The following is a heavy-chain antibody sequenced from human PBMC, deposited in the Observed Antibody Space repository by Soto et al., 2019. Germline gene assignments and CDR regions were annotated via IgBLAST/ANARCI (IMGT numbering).Heavy chain of an antibody. J-gene: IGHJ4*02. V-gene: IGHV4-59*08. Sequence: SETLSLTCTVSGGSISSYYWSWIRQPPGKGLEWIGYIYYSGSTNSTPSLHSRVTISVDTSTNQFSLKLSSVTAADTAVYYCARHCYVSGSYYNALYFDYWGQGTLVPVSS. CDR3: ARHCYVSGSYYNALYFDY. CDR1: GGSISSYY. CDR2: IYYSGST. D-gene: IGHD3-10*01.